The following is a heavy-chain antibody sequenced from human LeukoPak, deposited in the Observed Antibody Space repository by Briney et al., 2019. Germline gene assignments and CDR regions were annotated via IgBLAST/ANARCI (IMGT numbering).Heavy chain of an antibody. D-gene: IGHD4-23*01. CDR3: AKDIEYGGNPYYFDY. Sequence: GGSLRLSCAASGFTFDDYAMHWVRQAPGKGLEWVSGISWNSGSIGYADSVKGRFTISRDNAKNSLYLQMNSLRAEDTALYYCAKDIEYGGNPYYFDYWGQGTLVTVSS. CDR1: GFTFDDYA. V-gene: IGHV3-9*01. CDR2: ISWNSGSI. J-gene: IGHJ4*02.